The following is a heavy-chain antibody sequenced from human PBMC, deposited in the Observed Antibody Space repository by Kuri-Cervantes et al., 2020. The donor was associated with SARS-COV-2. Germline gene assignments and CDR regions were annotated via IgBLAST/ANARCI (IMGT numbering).Heavy chain of an antibody. Sequence: SVKVSCKASGYTFTSYAISWVRQAPGQGLEWMGRIIPILGTANYAQKFQGRVTITTDESTSTAYMELSSLRSEDTAVYYCASEGSETGIAAIPSAAYFQHWGQGTLVTVSS. CDR1: GYTFTSYA. J-gene: IGHJ1*01. D-gene: IGHD6-25*01. CDR3: ASEGSETGIAAIPSAAYFQH. CDR2: IIPILGTA. V-gene: IGHV1-69*11.